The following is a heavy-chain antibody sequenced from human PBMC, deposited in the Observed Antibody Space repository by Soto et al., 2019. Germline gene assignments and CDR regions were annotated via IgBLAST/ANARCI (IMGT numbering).Heavy chain of an antibody. Sequence: EVQLVESGGSLVQPGGSLRLSCAASGFTVTSNYMSWVRQAPGKGLEWVSIIYSGGSTYYADYVKVRFTISKHNSRNTLYLQMNSLRTEDTAVYYCARILYSNTFYYYNMDVWGKGTTVTVSS. CDR3: ARILYSNTFYYYNMDV. V-gene: IGHV3-53*04. D-gene: IGHD6-13*01. J-gene: IGHJ6*03. CDR2: IYSGGST. CDR1: GFTVTSNY.